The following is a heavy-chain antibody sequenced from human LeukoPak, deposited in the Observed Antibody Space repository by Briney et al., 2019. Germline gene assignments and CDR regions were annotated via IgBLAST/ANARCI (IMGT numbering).Heavy chain of an antibody. Sequence: SETLPLTCAVYGGSFSGYYWSWLRQPPAKGLEGIGEINNGGSTNYNPSLKSRVTISVDTSKSQFSLKLSSVTAADTAVYYCARVLAVARGKFDYWGQGTLVTVSS. CDR1: GGSFSGYY. J-gene: IGHJ4*02. CDR2: INNGGST. D-gene: IGHD6-19*01. V-gene: IGHV4-34*01. CDR3: ARVLAVARGKFDY.